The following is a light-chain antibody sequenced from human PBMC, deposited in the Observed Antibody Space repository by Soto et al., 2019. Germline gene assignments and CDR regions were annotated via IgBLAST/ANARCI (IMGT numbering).Light chain of an antibody. CDR1: SSDVGGYNY. CDR3: SSYTSSSTL. V-gene: IGLV2-14*01. Sequence: QSILTQLAFVSGSPGQSITISCTGTSSDVGGYNYVSWYQQHPGKAPKLMIYDVSNRPSGVSNRFSGSKSGNTASLTISGLQAEDEADYYCSSYTSSSTLFGGGTKLTVL. J-gene: IGLJ2*01. CDR2: DVS.